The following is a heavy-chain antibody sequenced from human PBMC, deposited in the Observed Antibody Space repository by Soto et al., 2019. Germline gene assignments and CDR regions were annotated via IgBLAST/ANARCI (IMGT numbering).Heavy chain of an antibody. CDR1: GGSISSSGYS. CDR3: ARDLVDYDILTGYTRYFDY. Sequence: QLQLQESGSGLVKPSQTLSLTCAVSGGSISSSGYSWSWIRQPPGKGLEWIGYIYHGSTYYNPSLKSRVTISVDTSKNQFSLKLSSVTAADTAVYYCARDLVDYDILTGYTRYFDYWGQGTLVTVSS. V-gene: IGHV4-30-2*05. D-gene: IGHD3-9*01. CDR2: IYHGST. J-gene: IGHJ4*02.